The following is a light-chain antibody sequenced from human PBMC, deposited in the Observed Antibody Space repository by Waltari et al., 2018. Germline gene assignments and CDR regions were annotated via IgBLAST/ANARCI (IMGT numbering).Light chain of an antibody. CDR2: DVS. CDR3: CSHTSRYTYV. J-gene: IGLJ1*01. Sequence: QSALTQPASVSGSPGQSITISCTGTSSDVGGYDSVSWYQQHPGKAPKLMIYDVSNRPPWVACRFSGSMAGTTASLTISGLQAADEADYYCCSHTSRYTYVFGTGTKVTVL. V-gene: IGLV2-14*03. CDR1: SSDVGGYDS.